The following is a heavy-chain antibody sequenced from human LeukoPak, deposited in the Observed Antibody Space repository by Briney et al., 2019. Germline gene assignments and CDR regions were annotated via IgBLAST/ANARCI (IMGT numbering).Heavy chain of an antibody. CDR2: ISRSGSTI. V-gene: IGHV3-48*03. Sequence: GGSLRLSCAASGFTFSSYAMSWVRQAPGKGLEWVSYISRSGSTIYYADSVKGRFTISRDNAKNSLYLQMNSLIAEDTAIYYCARDRMGSGWYNWFDPWGQGTLVTVSS. D-gene: IGHD6-19*01. CDR3: ARDRMGSGWYNWFDP. CDR1: GFTFSSYA. J-gene: IGHJ5*02.